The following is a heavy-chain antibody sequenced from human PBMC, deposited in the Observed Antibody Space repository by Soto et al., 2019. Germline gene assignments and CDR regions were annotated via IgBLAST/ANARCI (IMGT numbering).Heavy chain of an antibody. CDR3: ARDQGYSGYGLGGWFDP. J-gene: IGHJ5*02. V-gene: IGHV4-31*03. D-gene: IGHD5-12*01. CDR2: IYYSGST. Sequence: SETLSLTCTVSGGSISSGGYYWSWIRQHPGKGLEWIGYIYYSGSTYYNPSLKSRVTISVDTSKNQFSLKLSSVTAADTAVYYCARDQGYSGYGLGGWFDPWGQGTLVTVS. CDR1: GGSISSGGYY.